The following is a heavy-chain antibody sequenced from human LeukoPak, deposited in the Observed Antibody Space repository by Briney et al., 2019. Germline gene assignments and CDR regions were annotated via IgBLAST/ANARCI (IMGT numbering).Heavy chain of an antibody. CDR1: GFTFSSYA. V-gene: IGHV3-23*01. D-gene: IGHD3-22*01. Sequence: GGSLRLSCAASGFTFSSYAMSWVRQAPGKGLEWVSAISGSGGSTYYADSVKGRFTISRDNSKNTLYLQMNGLRAEDTAVYYCAKDSPPVGVDSSCYSAVEPFFDYWGQGTLVSVSS. J-gene: IGHJ4*02. CDR3: AKDSPPVGVDSSCYSAVEPFFDY. CDR2: ISGSGGST.